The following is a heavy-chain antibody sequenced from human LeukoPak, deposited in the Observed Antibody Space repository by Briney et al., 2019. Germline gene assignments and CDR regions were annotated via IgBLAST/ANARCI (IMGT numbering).Heavy chain of an antibody. Sequence: SETLSLTCAVSGGSISSSNWWSWVRQPPGKGLEWIGEIYHSGSTNYNPSLESRVTISVDTSKNQFSLKLNSVTVADTALYYCARGPTRYYFDYWGQGSLVTVSS. V-gene: IGHV4-4*02. D-gene: IGHD1/OR15-1a*01. CDR3: ARGPTRYYFDY. CDR1: GGSISSSNW. CDR2: IYHSGST. J-gene: IGHJ4*02.